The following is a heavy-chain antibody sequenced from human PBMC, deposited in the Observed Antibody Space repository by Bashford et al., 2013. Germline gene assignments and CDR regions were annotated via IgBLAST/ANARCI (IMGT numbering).Heavy chain of an antibody. CDR2: ISGGGDRI. V-gene: IGHV3-23*01. D-gene: IGHD2-15*01. CDR3: AKCSGGWQRDHFDF. J-gene: IGHJ4*02. Sequence: VRQAPGKGLEWVSAISGGGDRIYHADALKGRFTISRDNSKNTLYLQMNSLRVEDTAVYYCAKCSGGWQRDHFDFWGQGTLVTVSS.